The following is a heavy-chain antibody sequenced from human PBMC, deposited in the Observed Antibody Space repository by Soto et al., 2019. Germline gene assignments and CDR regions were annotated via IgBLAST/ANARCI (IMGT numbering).Heavy chain of an antibody. CDR2: ISSSSSTI. CDR1: GFTFSSYS. J-gene: IGHJ5*02. D-gene: IGHD2-2*01. CDR3: ARDVSPILGVVPAASPFWFDP. V-gene: IGHV3-48*02. Sequence: GGSLRLSCAASGFTFSSYSMNWVRQAPGKGLEWVSYISSSSSTIYYADSVKGRFTISRDNAKNSLYLQMNSLRDEDTAVYYCARDVSPILGVVPAASPFWFDPWGQGTLVTVSS.